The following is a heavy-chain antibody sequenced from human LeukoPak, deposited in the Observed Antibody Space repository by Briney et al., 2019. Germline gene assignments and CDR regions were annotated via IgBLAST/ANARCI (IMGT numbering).Heavy chain of an antibody. CDR2: ISGSGGST. CDR1: GFTFSSYA. Sequence: GGTLRLSCGASGFTFSSYAMNWVRQAPGKGLEWVSVISGSGGSTYYADSVKGRFTISRDNSKNTLYLQMNSLRAEDTAVYYCAREAVDAFDIWGQGTMVTVSS. V-gene: IGHV3-23*01. J-gene: IGHJ3*02. CDR3: AREAVDAFDI.